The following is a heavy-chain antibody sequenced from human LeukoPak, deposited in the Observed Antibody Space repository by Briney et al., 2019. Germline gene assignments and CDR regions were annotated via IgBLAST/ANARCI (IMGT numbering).Heavy chain of an antibody. V-gene: IGHV4-59*01. CDR3: ARGYCSSTSCPFDY. D-gene: IGHD2-2*01. Sequence: SETLSLTCTGSGGSISSYYWSLIRQPPGKGLSWIGYIYYSGSTNYNPSLKSRVTISVDTSKNQFSLKLSSVTAADTAVYYCARGYCSSTSCPFDYWGQGTLVTVSS. CDR2: IYYSGST. J-gene: IGHJ4*02. CDR1: GGSISSYY.